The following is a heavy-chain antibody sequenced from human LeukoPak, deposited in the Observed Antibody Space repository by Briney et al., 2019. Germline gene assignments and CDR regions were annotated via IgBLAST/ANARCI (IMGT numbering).Heavy chain of an antibody. V-gene: IGHV3-7*04. CDR2: IKQDGSEK. CDR1: GFTFSSHW. Sequence: GGSLRLSCAASGFTFSSHWMSWVGQAPGKGLEWVANIKQDGSEKYYVDSVKGRFTISRDNAKNSLYLQMNSLTAEDTAVYYCARGGGSGYDWGTVYWGQGTLVTVSS. D-gene: IGHD5-12*01. CDR3: ARGGGSGYDWGTVY. J-gene: IGHJ4*02.